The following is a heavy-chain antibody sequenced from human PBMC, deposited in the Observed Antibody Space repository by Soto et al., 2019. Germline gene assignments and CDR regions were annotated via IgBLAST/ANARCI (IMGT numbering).Heavy chain of an antibody. CDR2: ISGNGGST. CDR3: AKEAVGKVGNFDL. D-gene: IGHD2-15*01. CDR1: EFTFNSYA. Sequence: EVQLLESGGGLVQPGGSLRLSCAASEFTFNSYAMNWVRQAAGKGLEWVSGISGNGGSTHYADSVKGRFTISRDNFKNKVYLQMNSLRAEDTAIYYCAKEAVGKVGNFDLWGRGTLVSVSA. J-gene: IGHJ2*01. V-gene: IGHV3-23*01.